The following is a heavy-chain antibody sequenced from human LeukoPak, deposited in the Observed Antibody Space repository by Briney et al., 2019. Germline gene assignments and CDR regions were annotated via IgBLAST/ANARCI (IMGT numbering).Heavy chain of an antibody. J-gene: IGHJ4*02. D-gene: IGHD3-10*01. CDR3: ARDRDYGSGRSYGLFDY. CDR2: IKQDGSEK. CDR1: GFTFSDYW. Sequence: GGSLRLSCEASGFTFSDYWMSWVRQAPGKGLEWVANIKQDGSEKYYLDSVKGRFTISRDNAKNSLYLQIKSLRAEDTPVYYCARDRDYGSGRSYGLFDYWGQGSLVTVSS. V-gene: IGHV3-7*01.